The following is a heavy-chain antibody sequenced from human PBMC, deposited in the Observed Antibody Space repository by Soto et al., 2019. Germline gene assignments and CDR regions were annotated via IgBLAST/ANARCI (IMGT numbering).Heavy chain of an antibody. V-gene: IGHV4-59*01. CDR1: GGSISSYY. D-gene: IGHD3-10*01. CDR3: ARVGHYGSGSKYYGMDV. Sequence: RSLTCTVSGGSISSYYWSWIRQPPGKGLEWIGYIYYSGSTNYNPSLKSRVTISVDTSKNQFSLKLSSVTAADAAVYYCARVGHYGSGSKYYGMDVWGQGTTVTVSS. J-gene: IGHJ6*02. CDR2: IYYSGST.